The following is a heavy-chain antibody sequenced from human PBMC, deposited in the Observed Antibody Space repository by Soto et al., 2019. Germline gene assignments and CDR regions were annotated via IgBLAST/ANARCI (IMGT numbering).Heavy chain of an antibody. Sequence: EVQLVESGGGLVQPGGSLRLSCVVSGFTFSSYWMTWVRQVPGKGLEWVANIKQDGTEKYYVDSVRGRFTISRDNAKNSLHLEMNSLRAEDTAVYYCARVRKTATGDYWGQGTQVTVSS. J-gene: IGHJ4*02. CDR3: ARVRKTATGDY. V-gene: IGHV3-7*03. D-gene: IGHD5-18*01. CDR1: GFTFSSYW. CDR2: IKQDGTEK.